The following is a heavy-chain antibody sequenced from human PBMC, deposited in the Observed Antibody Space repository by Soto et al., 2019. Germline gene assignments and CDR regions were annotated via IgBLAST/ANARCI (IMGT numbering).Heavy chain of an antibody. CDR2: IWYDGSNK. CDR1: GFTFSSYG. J-gene: IGHJ6*02. D-gene: IGHD3-9*01. CDR3: ATGIYFDWLLYYYYYYGMDV. V-gene: IGHV3-33*01. Sequence: GGSLRLSCAASGFTFSSYGMHWVRQAPGKGLEWVAVIWYDGSNKYYADSVKGRFTISRDNSKNTLYLQMNSLRAEDTAVYYCATGIYFDWLLYYYYYYGMDVWAQGTPDTVSS.